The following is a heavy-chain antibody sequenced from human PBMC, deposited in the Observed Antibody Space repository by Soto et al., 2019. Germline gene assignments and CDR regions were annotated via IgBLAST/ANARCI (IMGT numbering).Heavy chain of an antibody. Sequence: SETLSLTCAVSGYSISSGYYWGWIRQPPGKGLEWIGSIYHSESTYYNPSLKSRVTISVDTSKNQFSLKLSSVTAADTAVYYCARAPDTYDYVWGSFFDYWGQGTLVTVSS. CDR2: IYHSEST. CDR1: GYSISSGYY. J-gene: IGHJ4*02. CDR3: ARAPDTYDYVWGSFFDY. D-gene: IGHD3-16*01. V-gene: IGHV4-38-2*01.